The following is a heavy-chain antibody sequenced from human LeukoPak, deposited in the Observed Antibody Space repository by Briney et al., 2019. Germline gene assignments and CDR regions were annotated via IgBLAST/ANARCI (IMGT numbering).Heavy chain of an antibody. Sequence: ASVKVSCKASGYTFIGYYMHWVRQAPGQGLEWTGWISAYKGNTNYAQKLQGRVTMTTETSTSTAYMELRSLRSDDTAVYYCARQHSSGYYSPHYYYGMDVWGQGTTVTVSS. D-gene: IGHD3-22*01. CDR3: ARQHSSGYYSPHYYYGMDV. CDR2: ISAYKGNT. V-gene: IGHV1-18*04. CDR1: GYTFIGYY. J-gene: IGHJ6*02.